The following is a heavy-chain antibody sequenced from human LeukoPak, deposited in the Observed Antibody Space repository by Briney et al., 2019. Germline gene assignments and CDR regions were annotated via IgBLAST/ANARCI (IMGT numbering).Heavy chain of an antibody. Sequence: KSSETLSLTCTVSGGSISSSSYYWGWIRQPPGKGLEWIGSIYYSGSTYYNPSLKSRVTISVDTSKNQFSLKLSSVTAADTAVYYCARHCSSTSCTKQDVDYWGQGTLVTVSS. CDR3: ARHCSSTSCTKQDVDY. J-gene: IGHJ4*02. D-gene: IGHD2-2*01. CDR1: GGSISSSSYY. V-gene: IGHV4-39*01. CDR2: IYYSGST.